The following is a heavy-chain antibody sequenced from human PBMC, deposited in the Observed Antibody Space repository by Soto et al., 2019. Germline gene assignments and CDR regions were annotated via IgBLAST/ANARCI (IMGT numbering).Heavy chain of an antibody. CDR3: TTSNGYFVD. CDR2: IDGGVGST. D-gene: IGHD3-22*01. J-gene: IGHJ4*02. V-gene: IGHV3-23*01. CDR1: GLTFDSRG. Sequence: GGSLRLSCAASGLTFDSRGMSWVRQAPGKGLEWVSAIDGGVGSTYYADSVKGRFTISRDNSKNTLYLQMNSLRAEDTAIYYSTTSNGYFVDWGQGTLVTVSS.